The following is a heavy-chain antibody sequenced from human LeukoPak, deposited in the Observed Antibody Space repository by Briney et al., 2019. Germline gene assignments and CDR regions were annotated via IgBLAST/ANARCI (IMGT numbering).Heavy chain of an antibody. CDR1: GGSFSGCY. V-gene: IGHV4-34*01. CDR3: ARCYYYYYMDV. Sequence: SETLSLTCAVYGGSFSGCYWSWIRQPPGKGLEWIGEINHSGSTNYNPSLKSRVTISVDTSKNQFSLKLSSVTAADTAVYYCARCYYYYYMDVWGKGTTVTISS. CDR2: INHSGST. J-gene: IGHJ6*03.